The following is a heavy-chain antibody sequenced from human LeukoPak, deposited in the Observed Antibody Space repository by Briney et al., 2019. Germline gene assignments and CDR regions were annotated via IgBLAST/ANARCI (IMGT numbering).Heavy chain of an antibody. CDR2: ISGSGGST. CDR1: GFTFSSYA. V-gene: IGHV3-23*01. D-gene: IGHD3-3*01. J-gene: IGHJ4*02. CDR3: AKEGGADFWSGYSYYFDY. Sequence: GGSLRLSCAASGFTFSSYAMSWVRQAPGKGLEWVSIISGSGGSTYYADSVKGRFTISRDNSKNTLYLQMNSLSAEDTAVYYCAKEGGADFWSGYSYYFDYWGQGTLVTVSS.